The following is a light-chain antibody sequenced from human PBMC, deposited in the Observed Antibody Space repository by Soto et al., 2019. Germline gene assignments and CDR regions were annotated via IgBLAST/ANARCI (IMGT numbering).Light chain of an antibody. CDR3: QQYNDYSTWT. J-gene: IGKJ1*01. CDR1: QSISRW. V-gene: IGKV1-5*01. CDR2: DAT. Sequence: DIQMTQSPSTLSASVGDRVTITCRASQSISRWLAWYQQKPGKAPKVLIWDATSLQRGVPSRFSGSGSGTGFTLTISSLQPDDFATYYCQQYNDYSTWTFGQGTKVEIK.